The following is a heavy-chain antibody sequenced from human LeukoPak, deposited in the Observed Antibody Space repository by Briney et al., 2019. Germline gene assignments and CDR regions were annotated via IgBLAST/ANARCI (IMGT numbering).Heavy chain of an antibody. V-gene: IGHV1-69*04. CDR1: GVTFSSYA. D-gene: IGHD5-24*01. CDR3: ARDGSGDGLDY. Sequence: GASVKVSCKASGVTFSSYAISGVRQAPGQGLEWMGRIIPIFGIANYAQKFQGRVTITADKSTSTAYMELSSLRSEDTAVYYCARDGSGDGLDYWGQGTLVTVSS. J-gene: IGHJ4*02. CDR2: IIPIFGIA.